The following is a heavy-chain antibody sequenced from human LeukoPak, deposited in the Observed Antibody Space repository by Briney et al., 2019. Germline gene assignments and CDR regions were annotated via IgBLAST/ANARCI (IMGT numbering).Heavy chain of an antibody. CDR3: AREIAVEPTFDY. CDR2: ISSSSNYI. V-gene: IGHV3-21*01. CDR1: GFTFSSYS. D-gene: IGHD6-19*01. J-gene: IGHJ4*02. Sequence: PGGSLRLSCAASGFTFSSYSMNWVRQAPGKGLEWVSSISSSSNYIYCADSVKGRFTISRDNAKNSLYLQMNSLRAEDTAVYYCAREIAVEPTFDYWGQGTLVTVSS.